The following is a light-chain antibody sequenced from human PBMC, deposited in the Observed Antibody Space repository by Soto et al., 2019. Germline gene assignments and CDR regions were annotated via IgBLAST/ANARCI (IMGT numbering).Light chain of an antibody. CDR3: QQSGDTPPWT. V-gene: IGKV1-39*01. CDR1: QSISSY. CDR2: AAS. Sequence: DIQMTQSPSSLSASVGDRVTITCRASQSISSYLNWYQQKPGKAPELLIYAASSLQSGVPSRFSGSGSGTDFTLTISSLQPEDFATYYCQQSGDTPPWTFGKGTKVEIK. J-gene: IGKJ1*01.